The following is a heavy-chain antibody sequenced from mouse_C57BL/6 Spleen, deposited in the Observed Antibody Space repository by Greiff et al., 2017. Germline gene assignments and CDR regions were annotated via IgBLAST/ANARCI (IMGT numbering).Heavy chain of an antibody. CDR3: ARGDYGSSPGYWYFDV. CDR2: IYPGSGST. CDR1: GYTFTSYW. V-gene: IGHV1-55*01. J-gene: IGHJ1*03. Sequence: VQLQQPGAELVKPGASVKMSCKASGYTFTSYWITWVKQRPGQGLEWIGDIYPGSGSTKYTEKFKSKATLTVDTSSSTAYLQLSSLTSEDSAVYYYARGDYGSSPGYWYFDVWGTGTTGTVSS. D-gene: IGHD1-1*01.